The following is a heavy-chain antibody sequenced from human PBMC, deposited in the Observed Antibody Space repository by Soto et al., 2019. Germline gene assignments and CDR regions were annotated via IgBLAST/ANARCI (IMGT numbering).Heavy chain of an antibody. CDR2: ISAYNGNT. CDR3: ARDEVVTPYYYYGMDV. J-gene: IGHJ6*02. Sequence: QVQLVQSGAEVKKPGASVKVSCKASGYTFTSYGISWVRQAPGQGLEWMGWISAYNGNTNYAQKLQGRVTMTTDTSTSTAYMELRSLRSDDTTVYYCARDEVVTPYYYYGMDVWGQGTTVTVSS. V-gene: IGHV1-18*01. CDR1: GYTFTSYG. D-gene: IGHD2-21*02.